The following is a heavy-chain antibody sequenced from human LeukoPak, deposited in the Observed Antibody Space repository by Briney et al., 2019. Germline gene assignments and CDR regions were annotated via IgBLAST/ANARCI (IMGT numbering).Heavy chain of an antibody. CDR3: ARDLNGRAKAYEH. D-gene: IGHD3-16*01. J-gene: IGHJ1*01. CDR2: INAGNGDT. V-gene: IGHV1-3*01. Sequence: ASVKVPCKACGYTFTNYALQWVRQAPGQSLEWLGWINAGNGDTKYPQTFQGRVTITRDTSARIAYMELSSLRSDDTAVYYCARDLNGRAKAYEHWGQGTLVTVSS. CDR1: GYTFTNYA.